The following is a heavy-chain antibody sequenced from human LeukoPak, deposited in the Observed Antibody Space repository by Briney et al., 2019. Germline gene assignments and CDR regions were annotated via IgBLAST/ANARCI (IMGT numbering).Heavy chain of an antibody. D-gene: IGHD6-19*01. V-gene: IGHV4-59*08. CDR1: GGSISSYY. Sequence: PSETLSLTCTVSGGSISSYYWSWSRQPPGKGLEWIGYIYYSGSTNYNPSLKSRVTISVDTSKNQFSLKLSSVTAADTAVYSCARHGGSGWYGGWFDPWGQGTLVTVSS. CDR2: IYYSGST. J-gene: IGHJ5*02. CDR3: ARHGGSGWYGGWFDP.